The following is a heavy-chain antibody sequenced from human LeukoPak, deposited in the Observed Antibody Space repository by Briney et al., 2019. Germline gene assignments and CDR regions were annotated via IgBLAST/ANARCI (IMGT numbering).Heavy chain of an antibody. D-gene: IGHD4-17*01. CDR3: ARGSPETTAFDY. V-gene: IGHV4-30-4*01. CDR1: GGSLSSGDYY. J-gene: IGHJ4*02. Sequence: PSQTLSLTCSVSGGSLSSGDYYWSWIRQPPGKGLEWIGYIYYSGSTYHNPSLKSRVIISVDTSENQFSLKLSSVTAADTAVYYCARGSPETTAFDYWGQGTLVTVSS. CDR2: IYYSGST.